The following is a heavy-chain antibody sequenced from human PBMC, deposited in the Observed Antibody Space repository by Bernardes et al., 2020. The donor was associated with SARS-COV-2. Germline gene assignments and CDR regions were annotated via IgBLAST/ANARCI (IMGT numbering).Heavy chain of an antibody. CDR3: ARQRLAPYFAY. CDR2: INGDGSSS. V-gene: IGHV3-74*01. Sequence: GGSLRLSCAASGFTFSSYWMHWVRQAPGKGLVWVSRINGDGSSSSYADSVKGRFTISRDNAKNTLYLQMNSLRAEDTAVYYCARQRLAPYFAYWGQGTLVTVSS. CDR1: GFTFSSYW. J-gene: IGHJ4*02. D-gene: IGHD6-25*01.